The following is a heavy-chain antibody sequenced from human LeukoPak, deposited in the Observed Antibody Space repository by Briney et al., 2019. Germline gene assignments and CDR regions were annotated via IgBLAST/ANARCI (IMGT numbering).Heavy chain of an antibody. Sequence: SETLCLTCAVSGDSIGSNKWWTWVRQPPGKGLEWIGEIHHSGRLNYSPSLKSRVTISVDKSKNHFSLNLNSITPADTAIYYCARGGDWKFDYWGQGALVTVSS. J-gene: IGHJ4*02. CDR2: IHHSGRL. D-gene: IGHD1-1*01. V-gene: IGHV4-4*02. CDR3: ARGGDWKFDY. CDR1: GDSIGSNKW.